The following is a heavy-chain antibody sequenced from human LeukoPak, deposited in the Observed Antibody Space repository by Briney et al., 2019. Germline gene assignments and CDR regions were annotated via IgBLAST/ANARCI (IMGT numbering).Heavy chain of an antibody. Sequence: GGSLRLSCAASRFTFSNAWMSWVRQAPGKGLEWVGRIKSKTDGGTTDYAAPVKGRFTISRDDSKNTLYLQMNSLKTEDTAVYYCTTEGPTVTTEFDYWGQGTLVTVSS. V-gene: IGHV3-15*01. J-gene: IGHJ4*02. CDR2: IKSKTDGGTT. CDR1: RFTFSNAW. D-gene: IGHD4-11*01. CDR3: TTEGPTVTTEFDY.